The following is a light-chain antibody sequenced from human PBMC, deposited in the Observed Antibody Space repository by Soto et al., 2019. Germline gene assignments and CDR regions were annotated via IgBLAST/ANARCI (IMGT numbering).Light chain of an antibody. CDR2: GAS. CDR1: QTVSSSH. J-gene: IGKJ4*01. Sequence: EIVLTQSPGTLSLSPGERATLSCRASQTVSSSHLAWYQQKPGQAPNLLIYGASSRATGIPDRFSGSGSGTDFTLTISRLEPEDFAVYYCQHYGSSPRTFGGGTKAEIK. V-gene: IGKV3-20*01. CDR3: QHYGSSPRT.